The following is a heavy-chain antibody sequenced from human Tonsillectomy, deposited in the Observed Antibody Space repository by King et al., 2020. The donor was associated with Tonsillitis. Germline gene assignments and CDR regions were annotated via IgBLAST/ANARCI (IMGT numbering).Heavy chain of an antibody. J-gene: IGHJ5*02. CDR1: GYSFTSYW. CDR3: ARRNYDGAGSYYNQTWFDP. D-gene: IGHD3-10*01. CDR2: IYPGDSDT. V-gene: IGHV5-51*01. Sequence: VQLVESGAEVKKPGESLKISCKGSGYSFTSYWIGWVRQMPGKGLEWMGIIYPGDSDTRYSPSFQGQVTIPADKSISTAYLQWSSLKASDTAMYYCARRNYDGAGSYYNQTWFDPWGQGTLVTVSS.